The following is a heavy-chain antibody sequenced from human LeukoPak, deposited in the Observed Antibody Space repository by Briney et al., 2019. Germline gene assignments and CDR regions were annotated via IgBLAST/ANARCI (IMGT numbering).Heavy chain of an antibody. D-gene: IGHD6-19*01. Sequence: ASVKVSCKASGGAFSSYAISWVRQAPGQGLEWMGWISAYNGDTHYEQKLQGRVTLTTDTSTRTAYMELRSLRSDDTAMYYCARDPSNTSGWYIYFDYWGQGTLVTVSP. CDR2: ISAYNGDT. V-gene: IGHV1-18*01. CDR1: GGAFSSYA. J-gene: IGHJ4*02. CDR3: ARDPSNTSGWYIYFDY.